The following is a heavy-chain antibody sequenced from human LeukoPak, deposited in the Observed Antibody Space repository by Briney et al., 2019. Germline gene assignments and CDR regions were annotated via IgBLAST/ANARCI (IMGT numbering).Heavy chain of an antibody. V-gene: IGHV3-11*01. Sequence: PGGSLRLSCAASGFTFSDYYMGWIRQAPEKGLEWVSYISGVGSTTLYGDSVKGRFTISRDNVKNLLYLQMNSLRAEDTAFYYCARWGAMGYSSYGDNWFDPWGQGTLVTVSS. CDR3: ARWGAMGYSSYGDNWFDP. D-gene: IGHD6-13*01. J-gene: IGHJ5*02. CDR1: GFTFSDYY. CDR2: ISGVGSTT.